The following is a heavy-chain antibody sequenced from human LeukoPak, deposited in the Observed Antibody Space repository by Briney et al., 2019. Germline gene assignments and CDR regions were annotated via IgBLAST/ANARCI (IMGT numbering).Heavy chain of an antibody. CDR2: ISAYNGNT. D-gene: IGHD2-21*02. J-gene: IGHJ4*02. CDR3: AREGVTAIGFDY. Sequence: ASVKVSCKASGYTFTSYYMHWVRQAPGQGLEWMGWISAYNGNTNYAQKLQGRVTMTTDTSTSTAYMELRSLRSDDTAVYYCAREGVTAIGFDYWGQGTLVTVSS. CDR1: GYTFTSYY. V-gene: IGHV1-18*04.